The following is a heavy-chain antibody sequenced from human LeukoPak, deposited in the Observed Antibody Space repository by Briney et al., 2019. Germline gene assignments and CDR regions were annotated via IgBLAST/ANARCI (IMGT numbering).Heavy chain of an antibody. J-gene: IGHJ4*02. Sequence: GGSLRLSCVASGFSFNNYRMTWVRQAPGKGLEWVSGISWNSGSIGYADSVKGRFTISRDNAKNSLYLQMNSLTAEDTAVYYCVRDLGGRSGHWGQGTLVTVSS. CDR3: VRDLGGRSGH. V-gene: IGHV3-9*01. CDR1: GFSFNNYR. D-gene: IGHD1-26*01. CDR2: ISWNSGSI.